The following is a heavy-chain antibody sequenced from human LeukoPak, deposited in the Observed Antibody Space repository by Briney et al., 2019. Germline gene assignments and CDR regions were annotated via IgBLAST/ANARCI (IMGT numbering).Heavy chain of an antibody. D-gene: IGHD3-22*01. V-gene: IGHV3-23*01. J-gene: IGHJ5*02. CDR3: AKGDTYYYDEYWFDP. Sequence: GGSLRLSCAASGFTFSSYAMSWVRQAPGKGLEWVSAISGSGGSTYYADSVKGRFTISRDNSKNTLYLQMNSLRAEDTAVYYCAKGDTYYYDEYWFDPWGQGTLVTVSS. CDR2: ISGSGGST. CDR1: GFTFSSYA.